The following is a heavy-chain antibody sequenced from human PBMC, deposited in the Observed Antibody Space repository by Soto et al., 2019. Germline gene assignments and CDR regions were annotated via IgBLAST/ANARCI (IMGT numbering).Heavy chain of an antibody. CDR1: GGSFSGCY. CDR2: INHSGST. CDR3: ARGAIFGVRYYYYGMDV. J-gene: IGHJ6*02. V-gene: IGHV4-34*01. Sequence: SETLSLTCAVYGGSFSGCYWSWIRQPPGKGLEWIGEINHSGSTNYNPSLKSRVTISVDTSKNQFSLKLSSVTAADTAVYYCARGAIFGVRYYYYGMDVWGQGTTVTVS. D-gene: IGHD3-3*01.